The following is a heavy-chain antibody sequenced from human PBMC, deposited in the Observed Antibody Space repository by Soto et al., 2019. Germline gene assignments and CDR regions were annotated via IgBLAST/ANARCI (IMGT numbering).Heavy chain of an antibody. CDR1: GGAFSGYY. V-gene: IGHV4-34*01. CDR3: ARGVIVDY. D-gene: IGHD3-22*01. J-gene: IGHJ4*02. Sequence: SETLSLTCAVYGGAFSGYYWSWTRQPPGKGLEWIGEINLSGSTNYNPSLKSRVTISVDTSKNQFSLKLSSVTAADTAVYYCARGVIVDYWGQGTLVTVSS. CDR2: INLSGST.